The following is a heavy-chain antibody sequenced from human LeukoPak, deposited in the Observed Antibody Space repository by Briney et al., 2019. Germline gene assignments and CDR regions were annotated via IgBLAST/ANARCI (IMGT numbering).Heavy chain of an antibody. J-gene: IGHJ4*02. Sequence: PGGSLRLSCAASGFTFSSYAMSWVRQVPGKGLEWVSAISGSGGSTYYADSVKGRFTISRDNSKNTLYLQMNSLRAEDTAVYYCAKGPVLRYFDWLLYEDYFDYWGQGTLVTVSS. CDR1: GFTFSSYA. CDR2: ISGSGGST. V-gene: IGHV3-23*01. D-gene: IGHD3-9*01. CDR3: AKGPVLRYFDWLLYEDYFDY.